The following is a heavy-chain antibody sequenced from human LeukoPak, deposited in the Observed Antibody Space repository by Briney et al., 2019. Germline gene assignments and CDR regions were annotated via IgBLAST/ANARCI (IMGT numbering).Heavy chain of an antibody. CDR1: GFSFSRNY. J-gene: IGHJ4*02. CDR2: IYSGGST. CDR3: ARKTDHQTGGDY. Sequence: GGSLRLSCAASGFSFSRNYMTWVRQAPGEGLEWVSLIYSGGSTSYSDSVTGRVTISKDNSKTTLYLQMNSLRAEHTAVYYCARKTDHQTGGDYWGQGTLVTVSS. V-gene: IGHV3-66*01. D-gene: IGHD1-1*01.